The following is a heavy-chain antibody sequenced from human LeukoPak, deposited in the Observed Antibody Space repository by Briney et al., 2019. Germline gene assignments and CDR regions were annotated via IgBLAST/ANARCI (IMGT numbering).Heavy chain of an antibody. V-gene: IGHV4-4*07. J-gene: IGHJ4*02. Sequence: SETLSLTCTVSGGSINSYYWNWIRQPAGKGLEWIGHIQTSGSTKYKPSLKSRVTMPIDTSKNQFSLNLYSVTAADTAVYYCATNYTAVSAFDSWGQGTLVTVSS. D-gene: IGHD6-19*01. CDR1: GGSINSYY. CDR2: IQTSGST. CDR3: ATNYTAVSAFDS.